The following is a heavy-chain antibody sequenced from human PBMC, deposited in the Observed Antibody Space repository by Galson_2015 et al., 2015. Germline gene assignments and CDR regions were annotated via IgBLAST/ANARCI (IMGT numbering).Heavy chain of an antibody. CDR1: GYTFTSYG. D-gene: IGHD3-10*01. CDR2: ISANTGDT. CDR3: ARFGFGELLSY. V-gene: IGHV1-18*01. J-gene: IGHJ4*02. Sequence: QSGAEVKKPGASVKVSCKASGYTFTSYGISWVRQAPGQGLEWMGWISANTGDTNYAQRLQGRVAMTTDTSTSTAYMELRSLTSDDTAVYYCARFGFGELLSYWGQGALVTVSS.